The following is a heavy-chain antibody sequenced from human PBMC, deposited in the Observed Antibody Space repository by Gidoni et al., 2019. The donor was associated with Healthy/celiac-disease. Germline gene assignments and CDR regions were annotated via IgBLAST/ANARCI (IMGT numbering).Heavy chain of an antibody. J-gene: IGHJ4*02. V-gene: IGHV3-30*02. CDR2: IRYDGSNK. CDR1: GFTLSSYG. D-gene: IGHD2-15*01. CDR3: AKDLDCSGGSCRRDFDY. Sequence: QVPLVFSGGGVVQPGGSLRLPCAASGFTLSSYGMHWVRQAPGRGLEWVAFIRYDGSNKYYADSVKARLTISRDNSKNTLYLQMNSLRAEDTAVNYCAKDLDCSGGSCRRDFDYWGQGTLVTVSS.